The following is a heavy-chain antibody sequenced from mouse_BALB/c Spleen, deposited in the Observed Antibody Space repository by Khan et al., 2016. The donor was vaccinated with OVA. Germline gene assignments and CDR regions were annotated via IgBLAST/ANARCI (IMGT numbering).Heavy chain of an antibody. V-gene: IGHV1-7*01. Sequence: QVQLQQSGAELAKPGASVKMSCKASGYTFTSYWMHWIKQRPGQGLEWIGYINPTSGYTDYNQKFKDKATLTADKSSSPAYMQLNSLTSDDSAVYYCARDRIDYWGQGTTLTVSS. J-gene: IGHJ2*01. CDR1: GYTFTSYW. CDR3: ARDRIDY. CDR2: INPTSGYT.